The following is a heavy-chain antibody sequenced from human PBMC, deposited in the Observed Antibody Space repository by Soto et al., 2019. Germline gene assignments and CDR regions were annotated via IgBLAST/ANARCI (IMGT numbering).Heavy chain of an antibody. J-gene: IGHJ4*02. V-gene: IGHV1-69*12. Sequence: QVQLVQSGAEVKKPGSSVKVSCKASGGTFSSYAISWVRQAPGQGLEWMGGIIPIFGTANYAQKFQGRVTITADESTSTAYMELSSLRSEDTAVYYCARERFLEWLLSPVAGYFDYWGQGTLVTVSS. D-gene: IGHD3-3*01. CDR1: GGTFSSYA. CDR2: IIPIFGTA. CDR3: ARERFLEWLLSPVAGYFDY.